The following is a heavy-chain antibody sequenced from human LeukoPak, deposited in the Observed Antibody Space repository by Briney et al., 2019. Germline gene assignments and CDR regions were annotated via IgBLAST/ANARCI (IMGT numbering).Heavy chain of an antibody. CDR1: GLIPDTYA. D-gene: IGHD3-3*01. CDR2: ISGSGSRT. CDR3: AKYPHFDYWSGYDYYMDV. Sequence: GGSLRLSCVASGLIPDTYALTWVRQTPVKGLEWVASISGSGSRTYYADSVKGRSTISRDNSKNTLFLQIHSLRAEDTATYYCAKYPHFDYWSGYDYYMDVWGQGAAVTVSS. V-gene: IGHV3-23*01. J-gene: IGHJ6*02.